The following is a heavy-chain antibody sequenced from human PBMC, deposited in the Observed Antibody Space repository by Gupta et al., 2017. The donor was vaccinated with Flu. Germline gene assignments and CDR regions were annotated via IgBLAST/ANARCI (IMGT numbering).Heavy chain of an antibody. CDR2: INHTGDT. Sequence: QVRLQQWGAGLLKPSETLSLTCAVYGGSFSGYYWSWIRQSPAKGLEWIGEINHTGDTNYNPSLESRVTISVDTSKYQFSLNLTSVTAADTAVYYCARLRPLLRFLAAWGQGTLVTVSS. J-gene: IGHJ5*02. CDR1: GGSFSGYY. D-gene: IGHD3-3*01. V-gene: IGHV4-34*01. CDR3: ARLRPLLRFLAA.